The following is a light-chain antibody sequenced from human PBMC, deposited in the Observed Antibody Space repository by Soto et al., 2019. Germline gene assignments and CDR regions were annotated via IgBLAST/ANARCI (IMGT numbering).Light chain of an antibody. CDR3: QQFSRPPLT. CDR1: QSVISSY. CDR2: GTS. Sequence: EIVLTQSPGTLSLSPGETATLSCRSSQSVISSYLAWYQQKPGQPPRLLIFGTSIRATGIPDRISGSGSGTDFSLTISRLEPEDFAVYYCQQFSRPPLTFGGGTKVEI. J-gene: IGKJ4*01. V-gene: IGKV3-20*01.